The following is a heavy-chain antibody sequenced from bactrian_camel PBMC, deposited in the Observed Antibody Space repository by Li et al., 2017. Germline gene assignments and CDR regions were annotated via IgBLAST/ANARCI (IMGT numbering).Heavy chain of an antibody. D-gene: IGHD3*01. V-gene: IGHV3-2*01. Sequence: HVQLVESGGGSVQPGESLRLSCVASGITFSRHDMSWVRQPPGKEVEWVAGITSLPSLFRTASYADSVKGRFTISRDNDKDTLYLQMNNLKIEDTAVYYCARGGRLTSVSDLSAGITWRGQGTQVTVS. J-gene: IGHJ4*01. CDR3: ARGGRLTSVSDLSAGITW. CDR1: GITFSRHD. CDR2: ITSLPSLFRTA.